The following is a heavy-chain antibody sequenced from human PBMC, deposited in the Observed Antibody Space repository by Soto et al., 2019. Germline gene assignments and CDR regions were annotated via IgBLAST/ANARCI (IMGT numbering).Heavy chain of an antibody. CDR1: GGSISCDDYY. D-gene: IGHD3-22*01. J-gene: IGHJ1*01. Sequence: PSETLSLTCTVSGGSISCDDYYWSWIRQAPGRGLEWIGYIHSSGSIYYNPSLKSRATMSIDTAGNQFSLKVSSVTVADTAVYYCARDLDGLHDDTSGPFPRPGWGQGTLVTVSS. V-gene: IGHV4-30-4*01. CDR2: IHSSGSI. CDR3: ARDLDGLHDDTSGPFPRPG.